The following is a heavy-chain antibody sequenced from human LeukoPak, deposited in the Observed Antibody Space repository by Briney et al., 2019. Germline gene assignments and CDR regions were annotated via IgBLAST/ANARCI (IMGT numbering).Heavy chain of an antibody. CDR1: GGSFSGYY. V-gene: IGHV4-34*01. J-gene: IGHJ4*02. CDR2: INHSGST. Sequence: PSETLSLTCAVYGGSFSGYYWSWIRQPPGKGLEWIGEINHSGSTNYNPSLKSRVTISVDTSKNQFSLKLSSVTAADTAVYYCARLVTTRFDYWGQGTLVTVSS. CDR3: ARLVTTRFDY. D-gene: IGHD4-17*01.